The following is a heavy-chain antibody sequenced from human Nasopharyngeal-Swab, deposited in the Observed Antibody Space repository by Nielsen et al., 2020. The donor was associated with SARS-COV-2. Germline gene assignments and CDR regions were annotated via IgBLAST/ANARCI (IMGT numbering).Heavy chain of an antibody. CDR1: GGSISSSSYY. CDR3: ARDGTVSGSGNFDY. J-gene: IGHJ4*02. D-gene: IGHD3-10*01. CDR2: INHSGST. V-gene: IGHV4-39*07. Sequence: SETLSLTCTVSGGSISSSSYYWSWIRQPPGKGLEWIGEINHSGSTNYNPSLKSRVTISVDTSKNQFSLNLTSVTAADTAVYYCARDGTVSGSGNFDYWGQGTLVTVSS.